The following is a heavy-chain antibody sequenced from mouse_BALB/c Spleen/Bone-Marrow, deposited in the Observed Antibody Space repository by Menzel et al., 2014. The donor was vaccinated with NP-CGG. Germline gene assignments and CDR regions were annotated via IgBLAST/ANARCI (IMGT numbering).Heavy chain of an antibody. J-gene: IGHJ2*01. V-gene: IGHV14-3*02. CDR2: IDPANGNT. CDR1: GFNIKDTY. Sequence: VQLKQSGAELVKPGASVKLSCTASGFNIKDTYMHWVKQRPEQGLEWIGRIDPANGNTKYDPKFQGKATKTADTSSNTAYLQLSSLTSEDTAVYYCVRSREYYFDYWGQGTTLTVSS. CDR3: VRSREYYFDY. D-gene: IGHD1-1*01.